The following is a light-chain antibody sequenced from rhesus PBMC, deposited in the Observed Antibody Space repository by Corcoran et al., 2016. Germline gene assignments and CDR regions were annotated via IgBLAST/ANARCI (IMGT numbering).Light chain of an antibody. V-gene: IGKV5-11*02. Sequence: ETILTQSAAFVSATPGDKVTISCKASQDIDDDLNWYQPEPGEAPKLIIKDATTLFYGIPHRFSGSGYGTDFTLTINNVESEDAAYYFCLQHDNFPYSFGQGTKVEIK. CDR3: LQHDNFPYS. CDR2: DAT. J-gene: IGKJ2*01. CDR1: QDIDDD.